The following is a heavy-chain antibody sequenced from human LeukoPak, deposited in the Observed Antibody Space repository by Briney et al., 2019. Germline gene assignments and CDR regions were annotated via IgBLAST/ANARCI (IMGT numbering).Heavy chain of an antibody. CDR2: ISYDGSNK. J-gene: IGHJ4*02. CDR3: ARSFRSSGGYLCDY. D-gene: IGHD2-15*01. Sequence: GGSLRLSCAASGFTFSSYAMHWVRQVPGKGLEWVAVISYDGSNKYYADSVKGRFTISRDNSKNTLYLQMDSLRAEDTAVYYCARSFRSSGGYLCDYWGQGTLVTVSS. V-gene: IGHV3-30-3*01. CDR1: GFTFSSYA.